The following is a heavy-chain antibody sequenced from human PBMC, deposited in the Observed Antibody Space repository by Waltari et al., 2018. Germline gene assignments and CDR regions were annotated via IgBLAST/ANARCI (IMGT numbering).Heavy chain of an antibody. CDR2: VNHSGTT. D-gene: IGHD6-13*01. Sequence: QMHLQQWGAGLLRPSETLSLPCTVYGGSIRDSSWSWIRQTPGKGLEWIGEVNHSGTTHYNPSLESRVTVSIDTSKNQFFLTLRSVTAADTAVYYCQQQLVRWFDPWGQGTLVTVSS. J-gene: IGHJ5*02. CDR3: QQQLVRWFDP. CDR1: GGSIRDSS. V-gene: IGHV4-34*02.